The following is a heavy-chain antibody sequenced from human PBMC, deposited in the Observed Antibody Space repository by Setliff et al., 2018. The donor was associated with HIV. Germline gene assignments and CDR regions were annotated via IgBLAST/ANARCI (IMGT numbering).Heavy chain of an antibody. V-gene: IGHV2-5*01. D-gene: IGHD6-13*01. CDR1: GFSFSTSGVA. Sequence: ESGPTLVNPTQTLTLTCTFSGFSFSTSGVAVGWIRQPPGKALEWLGIIYWNDDKRYRPSLKHRLTLSKDTSGDQVVLTMTNMDPVDTATYYCAHMYSSSWYLSPSEHFRHWGQGTLVTVSS. CDR3: AHMYSSSWYLSPSEHFRH. CDR2: IYWNDDK. J-gene: IGHJ1*01.